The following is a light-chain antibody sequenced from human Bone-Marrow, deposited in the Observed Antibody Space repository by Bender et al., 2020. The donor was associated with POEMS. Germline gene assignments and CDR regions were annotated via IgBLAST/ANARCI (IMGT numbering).Light chain of an antibody. CDR3: AVWDDSLNGWV. CDR1: SSNIGAHA. J-gene: IGLJ3*02. CDR2: SSH. V-gene: IGLV1-44*01. Sequence: QSVLTQPPSASGTPGQRVTISCSGGSSNIGAHAVNWYQHLPGTAPKLLIYSSHRRPSEVPDRVSGSRSGTSASLAISGLQSEDEADYYCAVWDDSLNGWVFGGVTKLTVL.